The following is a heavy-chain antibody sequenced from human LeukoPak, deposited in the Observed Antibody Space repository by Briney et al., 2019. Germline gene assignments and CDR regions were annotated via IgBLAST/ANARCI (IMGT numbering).Heavy chain of an antibody. Sequence: ASVKVSCKASGYTFTSYGISWVRQAPGQGLEWMGWISAYNGNTNYAQKLQGRVTMTTDTSTSTAYMELRSLRSDDTAVYYCAREYYYDSSGYFFDYWGQGTLVTVSS. V-gene: IGHV1-18*01. CDR1: GYTFTSYG. CDR3: AREYYYDSSGYFFDY. CDR2: ISAYNGNT. D-gene: IGHD3-22*01. J-gene: IGHJ4*02.